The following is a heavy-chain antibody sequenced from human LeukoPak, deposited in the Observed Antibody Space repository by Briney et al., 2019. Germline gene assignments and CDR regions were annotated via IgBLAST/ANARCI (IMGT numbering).Heavy chain of an antibody. V-gene: IGHV3-23*01. J-gene: IGHJ5*02. Sequence: GGSLRLSCAASGFTFSSYAMSWVRQAPGKGLEWVSTISGSGGNTYYADSVKGRFTISRDDSENTLYLQMNSLRAEDTAVYFCARDASPAAYNGNWFDPWGQGTLVTVSS. CDR1: GFTFSSYA. CDR2: ISGSGGNT. D-gene: IGHD3-10*01. CDR3: ARDASPAAYNGNWFDP.